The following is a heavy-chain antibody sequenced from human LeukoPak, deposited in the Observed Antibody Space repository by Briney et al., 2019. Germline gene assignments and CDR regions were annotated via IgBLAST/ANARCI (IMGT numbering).Heavy chain of an antibody. D-gene: IGHD6-19*01. CDR1: GFTFSSYA. Sequence: GGSLRLSCAASGFTFSSYAMSWVRQAPGKGLEGVSTITGSGDTAYYADSVKGRFTISRDNSKNTLYLQMNSLRAEDTAVYYCAKPLAAVAGNYFDCWGQGTLVTVSS. J-gene: IGHJ4*02. V-gene: IGHV3-23*01. CDR2: ITGSGDTA. CDR3: AKPLAAVAGNYFDC.